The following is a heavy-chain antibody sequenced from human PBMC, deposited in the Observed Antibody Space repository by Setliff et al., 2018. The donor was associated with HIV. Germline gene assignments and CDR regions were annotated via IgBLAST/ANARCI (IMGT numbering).Heavy chain of an antibody. Sequence: GESLRLSCAASGFTFSTSGMNWVRQAPGKGLEWVSSISSRGGSVYYADSVRGRFTISRDNANNLLYLQMNSLRAEDTAVYYCARDQEHIIVVSATGNMPGYLHYYYMDVWGKGSTVTVSS. J-gene: IGHJ6*03. CDR2: ISSRGGSV. CDR3: ARDQEHIIVVSATGNMPGYLHYYYMDV. V-gene: IGHV3-21*01. D-gene: IGHD2-2*01. CDR1: GFTFSTSG.